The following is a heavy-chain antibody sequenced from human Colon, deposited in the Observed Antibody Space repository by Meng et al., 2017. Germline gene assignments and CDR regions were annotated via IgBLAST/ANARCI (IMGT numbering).Heavy chain of an antibody. CDR1: GGSFSGYY. V-gene: IGHV4-34*01. J-gene: IGHJ5*02. CDR3: ARGLFSRLRSLWFDP. Sequence: QVQPHQWGAGLLEPSETLSLTCAVYGGSFSGYYWSWIHQPPGKGLEWIGEINHSGTTNFNPSLESRVTISIDTSKNQISLNVTSLTAADTAVYYCARGLFSRLRSLWFDPWGQGTLVTVSS. CDR2: INHSGTT. D-gene: IGHD2/OR15-2a*01.